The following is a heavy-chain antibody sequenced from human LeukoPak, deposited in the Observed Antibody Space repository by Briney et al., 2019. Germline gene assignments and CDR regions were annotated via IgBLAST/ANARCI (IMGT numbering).Heavy chain of an antibody. J-gene: IGHJ6*03. D-gene: IGHD3-9*01. CDR1: GYTFTSYD. Sequence: ASVKVSCKASGYTFTSYDINWVRQATGQGLEWMGWMNPNSGNTGYAQKFQGRVTMTRNTSISTAYMELSSLRSEDTAVYYCVREKTLYDILTGYPYYYYYYMDVWGKGTTVTVSS. CDR2: MNPNSGNT. CDR3: VREKTLYDILTGYPYYYYYYMDV. V-gene: IGHV1-8*01.